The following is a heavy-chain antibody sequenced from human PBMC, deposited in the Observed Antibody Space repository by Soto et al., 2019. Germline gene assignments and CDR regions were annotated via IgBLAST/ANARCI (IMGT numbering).Heavy chain of an antibody. J-gene: IGHJ6*02. Sequence: GASVKVSCKASGGTFSSYTISWVRQAPGQGLEWMGRIIPILGIANYAQKFQGRVTITADKSTSTAYMELSSLRSEDTAVYYCARGKWLRFDYYGMDVWGQGTTVTVSS. CDR1: GGTFSSYT. CDR2: IIPILGIA. CDR3: ARGKWLRFDYYGMDV. V-gene: IGHV1-69*02. D-gene: IGHD5-12*01.